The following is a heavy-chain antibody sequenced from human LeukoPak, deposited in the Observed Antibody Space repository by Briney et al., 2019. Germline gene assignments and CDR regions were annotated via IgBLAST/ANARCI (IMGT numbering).Heavy chain of an antibody. CDR3: ARESDKHYDFWSGYLALDY. CDR1: GFTVSDHY. CDR2: ISPITSTK. Sequence: GGSLRLSCEASGFTVSDHYMNWVRQTPGKGLEWVSYISPITSTKYYADSVEGRFTISRDDARNSLSLQMDSLRAEDTAVYYCARESDKHYDFWSGYLALDYWGQGTLVTVSS. J-gene: IGHJ4*02. V-gene: IGHV3-11*04. D-gene: IGHD3-3*01.